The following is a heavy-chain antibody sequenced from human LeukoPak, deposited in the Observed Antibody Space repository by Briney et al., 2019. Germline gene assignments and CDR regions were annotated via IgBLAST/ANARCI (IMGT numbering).Heavy chain of an antibody. Sequence: SETLSLTCSVSGGSLNGYYWGWIRQPPGKGLGCIGYSHSSEGTALNASLKSRLTISLDTSKNQFSLTLSFVTAADTAVYFCAGHVYGEGMVVWGKGTTVTVSS. J-gene: IGHJ6*04. CDR1: GGSLNGYY. CDR2: SHSSEGT. V-gene: IGHV4-59*08. D-gene: IGHD4-17*01. CDR3: AGHVYGEGMVV.